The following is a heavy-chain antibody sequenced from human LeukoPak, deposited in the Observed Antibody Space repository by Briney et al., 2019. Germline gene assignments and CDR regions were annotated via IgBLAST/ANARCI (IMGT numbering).Heavy chain of an antibody. D-gene: IGHD3-10*01. V-gene: IGHV5-51*01. CDR3: ARQLGYGSGLPVWFDP. CDR2: SDPGDSDT. J-gene: IGHJ5*02. CDR1: GYIFTNYW. Sequence: GESLKISCKASGYIFTNYWIGWVRQMPGKGLEWMGISDPGDSDTRYSPSFQGQVTISADKSISTAYLQWSSLKASDTAMYYCARQLGYGSGLPVWFDPWGQGTLVTVSS.